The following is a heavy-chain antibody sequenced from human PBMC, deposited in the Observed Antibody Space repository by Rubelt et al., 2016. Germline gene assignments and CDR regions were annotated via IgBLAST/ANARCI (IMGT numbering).Heavy chain of an antibody. CDR2: IWYDGSNK. D-gene: IGHD3-10*01. V-gene: IGHV3-33*01. CDR3: ARDTLYDPSLGFDRGLNY. Sequence: DAGQGLEWVAVIWYDGSNKYYADSVKGRFTISRDNSKNTLYLQMNSLRAEDTAVYYCARDTLYDPSLGFDRGLNYWGQGTLVTVSS. J-gene: IGHJ4*02.